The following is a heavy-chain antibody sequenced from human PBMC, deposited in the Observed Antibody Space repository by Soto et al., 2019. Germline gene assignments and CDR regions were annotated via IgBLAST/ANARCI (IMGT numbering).Heavy chain of an antibody. V-gene: IGHV3-66*04. J-gene: IGHJ2*01. D-gene: IGHD1-26*01. CDR3: ARHVGHYWYFDL. Sequence: EVQLVESGGGLVQPGGSLRLSCGASGFAVTNNYMGWVRQAPGKGLEWVSSIYTDGNKYYADSVRGRFTISTDSSKETLYLQMNSFSVDDTAMYYCARHVGHYWYFDLSGRGTLVTVSS. CDR1: GFAVTNNY. CDR2: IYTDGNK.